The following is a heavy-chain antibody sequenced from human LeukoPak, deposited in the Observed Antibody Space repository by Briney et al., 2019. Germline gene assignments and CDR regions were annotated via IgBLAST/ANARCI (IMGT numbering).Heavy chain of an antibody. Sequence: TGGSLRLSCAASGFTFSSYSMNWVRQAPGKGLEWVSSISSSSSYIYYADSVKGRFTISRGNAKNSLYLQMNSLRAEDTAIYFCAREDDWNYEDYWGQGTLVTVSS. V-gene: IGHV3-21*01. J-gene: IGHJ4*02. D-gene: IGHD1-7*01. CDR3: AREDDWNYEDY. CDR1: GFTFSSYS. CDR2: ISSSSSYI.